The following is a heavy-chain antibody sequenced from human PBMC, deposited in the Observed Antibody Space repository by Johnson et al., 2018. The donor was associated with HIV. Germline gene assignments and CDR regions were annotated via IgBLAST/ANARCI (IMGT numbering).Heavy chain of an antibody. CDR1: GFTFSSYT. Sequence: HVQLVESGGGVVQPGRSLRLSCVASGFTFSSYTMHWVRQAPGKGLEWVAVISYDGSNKYYADSVKGRFTISRDNSKNTLYLQMNRLRAEDTAVYYCAKAMGGWLLAHAFDIWGQGTMVTISS. CDR3: AKAMGGWLLAHAFDI. J-gene: IGHJ3*02. CDR2: ISYDGSNK. D-gene: IGHD3-22*01. V-gene: IGHV3-30-3*01.